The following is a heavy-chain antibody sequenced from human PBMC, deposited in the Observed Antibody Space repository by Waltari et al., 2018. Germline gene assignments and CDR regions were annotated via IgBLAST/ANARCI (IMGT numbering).Heavy chain of an antibody. Sequence: EVQLVESGGGLIQPGGSLRLSCIASGFPVSSNYLSWVRQAPGKGLEWVSVIHGAGNTYYADSVKGRFTISRDTSKNTLYLQMSALRAEDTAVYYCSNSRLNRPDDWYYFDYWGQGTLVTVSS. CDR1: GFPVSSNY. D-gene: IGHD3-9*01. CDR3: SNSRLNRPDDWYYFDY. CDR2: IHGAGNT. V-gene: IGHV3-53*01. J-gene: IGHJ4*02.